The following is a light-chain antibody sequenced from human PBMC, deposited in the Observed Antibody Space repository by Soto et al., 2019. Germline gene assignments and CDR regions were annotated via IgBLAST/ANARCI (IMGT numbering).Light chain of an antibody. Sequence: EIVMTQSPATLSVSPGETASLSCRASQSAGNFLAWYQQKPGQAPRLLIYDISTRATGIPARFSGSGSGTEFTLTISSLQSEDSAAYYCQQANQWPITVGEGTRLEIK. V-gene: IGKV3D-15*01. CDR1: QSAGNF. J-gene: IGKJ5*01. CDR2: DIS. CDR3: QQANQWPIT.